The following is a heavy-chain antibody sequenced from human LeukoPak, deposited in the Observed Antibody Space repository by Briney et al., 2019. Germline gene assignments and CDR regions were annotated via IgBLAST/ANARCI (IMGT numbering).Heavy chain of an antibody. D-gene: IGHD1-26*01. J-gene: IGHJ5*02. CDR2: IYYSGST. V-gene: IGHV4-30-4*01. Sequence: PSETLSLTCTVSGGSISSGDYYWSWIRQPPGKDLEWIGYIYYSGSTYYNPSLKSRVTISLDTSKNQFSLKLSSVTAADTAVYFCARVNVGAINSFDPWGQGTLVTVSS. CDR3: ARVNVGAINSFDP. CDR1: GGSISSGDYY.